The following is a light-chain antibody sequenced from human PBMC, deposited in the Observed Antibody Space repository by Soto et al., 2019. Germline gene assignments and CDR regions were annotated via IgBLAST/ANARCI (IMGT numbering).Light chain of an antibody. CDR1: SSNIGAGFD. CDR2: DNN. Sequence: QLVLTQPPSVSGAPGQRVTISCTGSSSNIGAGFDVHWYRHLPGTAPDLLIYDNNSRPSGVPDRFSGSKSGTSASLAITGLQAEDEGDYYCQSYDSSLRGWVFGGGTKLTVL. V-gene: IGLV1-40*01. J-gene: IGLJ3*02. CDR3: QSYDSSLRGWV.